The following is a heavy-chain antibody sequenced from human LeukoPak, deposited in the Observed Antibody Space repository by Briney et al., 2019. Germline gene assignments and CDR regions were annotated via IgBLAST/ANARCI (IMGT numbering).Heavy chain of an antibody. CDR2: LHTGGRT. V-gene: IGHV3-53*01. Sequence: GGSLRLSCAASGFIVSNSYMSWVRQAPGKGLEWVSVLHTGGRTFYADSVMGRFTITTDNSKNTLFLQMNSLRAEDTAVYYCARDPSGNLYFDYWGQGALVTVSS. J-gene: IGHJ4*02. CDR1: GFIVSNSY. D-gene: IGHD6-19*01. CDR3: ARDPSGNLYFDY.